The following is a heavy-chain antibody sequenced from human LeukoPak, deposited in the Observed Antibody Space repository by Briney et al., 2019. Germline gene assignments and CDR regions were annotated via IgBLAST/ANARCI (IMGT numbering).Heavy chain of an antibody. Sequence: GGSLRLSCAASGFTFSSYSMNWVRQAPGKGLEWVSYISSSSSTIYYADSVKGRFTISRDNAKNSLYLQMNSLRAEDTALYYCAKGYYDSSGYLDVGDAFDIWGQGTMVTVSS. CDR1: GFTFSSYS. CDR2: ISSSSSTI. J-gene: IGHJ3*02. D-gene: IGHD3-22*01. CDR3: AKGYYDSSGYLDVGDAFDI. V-gene: IGHV3-48*04.